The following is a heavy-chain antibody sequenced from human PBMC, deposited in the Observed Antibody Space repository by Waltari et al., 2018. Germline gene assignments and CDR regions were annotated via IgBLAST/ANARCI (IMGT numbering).Heavy chain of an antibody. Sequence: QLQLQASGPSLLKPSQPLSPTCTVSVGSISSNYWSCIRQPPGKGLEWIGRISGSSGNTDYNPSLKSRVTISTDTSKNQFSLKLTSLTAADTAVYYCARVGYGSGYYFDFWGQGVLVTVSS. CDR1: VGSISSNY. D-gene: IGHD3-22*01. CDR3: ARVGYGSGYYFDF. J-gene: IGHJ4*02. CDR2: ISGSSGNT. V-gene: IGHV4-4*07.